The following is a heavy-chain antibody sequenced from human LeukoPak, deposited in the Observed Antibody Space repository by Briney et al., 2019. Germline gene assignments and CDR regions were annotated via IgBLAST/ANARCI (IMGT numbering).Heavy chain of an antibody. Sequence: PGGSLRLSCAASGFTFSSYAMSWVRQAPGKGLEWVSGINGSGGKTYYADSVKGRFTISRDNSKNTLYLQMNSLRAEDTAAYYCAKESSSIGIPYFDYWGQGTLVTVSS. CDR1: GFTFSSYA. CDR2: INGSGGKT. D-gene: IGHD2-2*01. J-gene: IGHJ4*02. V-gene: IGHV3-23*01. CDR3: AKESSSIGIPYFDY.